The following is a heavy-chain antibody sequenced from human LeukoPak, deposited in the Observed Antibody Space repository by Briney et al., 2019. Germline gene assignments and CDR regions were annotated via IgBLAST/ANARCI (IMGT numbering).Heavy chain of an antibody. Sequence: GGSLRLSCTASGFTFSNYAMSWVRQAPGKGLEWVASIVEDGSETYYLDSVKGRFTFSRDNAKNSLYLQMNSLRGEDTAVYYCARDPTRRFDLWGRGTLVTVSS. CDR2: IVEDGSET. CDR1: GFTFSNYA. V-gene: IGHV3-7*01. CDR3: ARDPTRRFDL. J-gene: IGHJ4*02.